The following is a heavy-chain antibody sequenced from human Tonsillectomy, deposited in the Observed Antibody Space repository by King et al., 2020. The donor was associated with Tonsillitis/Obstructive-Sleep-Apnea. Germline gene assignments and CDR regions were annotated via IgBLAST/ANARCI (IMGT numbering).Heavy chain of an antibody. CDR3: ASHRGVAAASMAYYFDY. CDR2: ISSSSTYT. D-gene: IGHD5-24*01. V-gene: IGHV3-11*06. CDR1: GFTFSDYY. J-gene: IGHJ4*02. Sequence: QLVQSGGGLVKSGGSLRLSCAASGFTFSDYYMSWIRQAPGKGLEWVSYISSSSTYTNYADSVKGRFTISRDNAKNSLYLQMNSLRAEDTAVYYCASHRGVAAASMAYYFDYWGQGTLVTVSS.